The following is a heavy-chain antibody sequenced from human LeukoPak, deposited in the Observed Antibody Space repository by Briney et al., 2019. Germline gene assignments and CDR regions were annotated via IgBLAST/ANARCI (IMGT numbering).Heavy chain of an antibody. Sequence: QSGGSLRLSCAASGFTFSTYAMSWVRQAPGKGLEWVSTISDSGANTYYADSVRGRFTISRDNSKNTLYLQKNGLRADDTAIYYCAKSMTLQWRGFFDLWGRGTHVTVSS. V-gene: IGHV3-23*01. CDR1: GFTFSTYA. CDR2: ISDSGANT. J-gene: IGHJ2*01. D-gene: IGHD6-19*01. CDR3: AKSMTLQWRGFFDL.